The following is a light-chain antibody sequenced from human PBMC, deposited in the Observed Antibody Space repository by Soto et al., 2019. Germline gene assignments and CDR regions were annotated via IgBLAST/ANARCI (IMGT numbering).Light chain of an antibody. Sequence: QSVLTQPASVSGSPGQSITISCTGTSSEVRSYNLVSWYQQHPGKAPKLMIYEVSKRPSGVSNRFSGSKSGNTASLTISGLQAEDEADYYCCSYAGSSTFLYVFGTGTKVTVL. V-gene: IGLV2-23*02. J-gene: IGLJ1*01. CDR3: CSYAGSSTFLYV. CDR1: SSEVRSYNL. CDR2: EVS.